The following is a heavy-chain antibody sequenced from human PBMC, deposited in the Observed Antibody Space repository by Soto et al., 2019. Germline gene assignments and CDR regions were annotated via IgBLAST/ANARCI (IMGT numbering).Heavy chain of an antibody. Sequence: QVQLVQSGAEVKKPGSSVKVSCKASGGTFSSYAITWVRQAPGQGLEWMGGIIPIFGTANYAQKFHGRVTITADESTSTAYMELSSLRSEDTAVYYCARGVAARPTYYYYGMDVWGQGTTVTVSS. J-gene: IGHJ6*02. V-gene: IGHV1-69*01. D-gene: IGHD6-6*01. CDR1: GGTFSSYA. CDR3: ARGVAARPTYYYYGMDV. CDR2: IIPIFGTA.